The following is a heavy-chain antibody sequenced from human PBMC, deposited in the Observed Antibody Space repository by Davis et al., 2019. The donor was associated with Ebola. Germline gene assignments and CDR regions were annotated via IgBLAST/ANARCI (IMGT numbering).Heavy chain of an antibody. J-gene: IGHJ2*01. V-gene: IGHV3-7*01. CDR1: GFTFSSYA. D-gene: IGHD6-6*01. CDR2: IKQDGSEK. CDR3: ARDGAGGAARPYWYFDL. Sequence: PGGSLRLSCAASGFTFSSYAMSWVRQAPGKGLEWVANIKQDGSEKYYVDSVKGRFTISRDNAKNSLYLQMNSLRAEDTAVYYCARDGAGGAARPYWYFDLWGRGTLVTVSS.